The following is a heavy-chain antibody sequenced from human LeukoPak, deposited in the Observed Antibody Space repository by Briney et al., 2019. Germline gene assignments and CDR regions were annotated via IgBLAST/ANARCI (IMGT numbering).Heavy chain of an antibody. Sequence: GGSLRLSCVASGFTFSSSSMQWVRQAPGKGLEFVAAISNSGDNTRHADAVEGRFTISRDNSKNTLYLQMHSLRAEDMAVYYCVRELSYYYLDVWGTGTTVTVSS. CDR1: GFTFSSSS. CDR3: VRELSYYYLDV. J-gene: IGHJ6*03. CDR2: ISNSGDNT. V-gene: IGHV3-64*02.